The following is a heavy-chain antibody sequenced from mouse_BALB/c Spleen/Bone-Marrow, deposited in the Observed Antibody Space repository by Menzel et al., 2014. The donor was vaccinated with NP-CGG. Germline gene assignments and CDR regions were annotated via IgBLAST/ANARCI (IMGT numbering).Heavy chain of an antibody. V-gene: IGHV1S56*01. Sequence: QVQLQQSGPELVKPGASVKMSCKASGYTFTSYYIHWVKQRPGQGLEWIGWIYPGDGSTKYNEKFKGKTTLTADKSSSTAYMLLSSLTSEDPAIYFCARKENWAYAMDYWGQGTSVTVSS. CDR1: GYTFTSYY. CDR2: IYPGDGST. CDR3: ARKENWAYAMDY. J-gene: IGHJ4*01. D-gene: IGHD4-1*01.